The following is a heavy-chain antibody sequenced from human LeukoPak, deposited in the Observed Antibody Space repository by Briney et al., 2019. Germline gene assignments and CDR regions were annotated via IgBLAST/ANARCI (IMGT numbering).Heavy chain of an antibody. D-gene: IGHD3-3*02. J-gene: IGHJ3*02. Sequence: SSETLSLTCTVSGGSISSSSYYWGWIRQPPGKGLEWIGSIYYSGSTYYNPSLKSRVTISVDTSKNQFSLKLSSVTAADTAVYCCAKPNVLGAFDIWGQGTMVTVSS. V-gene: IGHV4-39*01. CDR1: GGSISSSSYY. CDR3: AKPNVLGAFDI. CDR2: IYYSGST.